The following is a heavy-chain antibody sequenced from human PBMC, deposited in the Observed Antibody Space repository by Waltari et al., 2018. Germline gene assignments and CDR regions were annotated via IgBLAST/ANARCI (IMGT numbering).Heavy chain of an antibody. CDR3: ARGGGVAVPGFDY. CDR2: INPNSGGA. CDR1: GYTFADFY. D-gene: IGHD6-19*01. V-gene: IGHV1-2*02. J-gene: IGHJ4*02. Sequence: QVKLVQSGAEVRRPGASVRISCKTSGYTFADFYIHWVRQAPGQGLEWMGWINPNSGGARFAQRFHGRVTMTRDTSTNTAYLDLGRLRSDDTAVFYCARGGGVAVPGFDYWGPGTLITVSS.